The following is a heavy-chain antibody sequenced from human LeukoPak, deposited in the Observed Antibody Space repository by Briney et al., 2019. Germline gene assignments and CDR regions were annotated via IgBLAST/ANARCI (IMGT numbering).Heavy chain of an antibody. D-gene: IGHD5-12*01. CDR1: GGSISSGSYY. J-gene: IGHJ4*02. Sequence: SETLSLTCTVSGGSISSGSYYWSWIRQPAGKGLEWIGRIYTSGSTNYNPSLKSRVTISVDTSKNQFSLKLSSVTAADTAVYYCARGSGYDNDYWGQGTLVTVSS. CDR2: IYTSGST. V-gene: IGHV4-61*02. CDR3: ARGSGYDNDY.